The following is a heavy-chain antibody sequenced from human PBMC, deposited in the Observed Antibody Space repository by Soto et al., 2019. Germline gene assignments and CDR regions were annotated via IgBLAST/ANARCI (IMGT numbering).Heavy chain of an antibody. CDR1: AFTFSNYA. J-gene: IGHJ4*02. CDR2: ISYDGSDK. V-gene: IGHV3-30*18. CDR3: AKDAAAAGTFDY. D-gene: IGHD6-13*01. Sequence: GGALRLSCAAAAFTFSNYAMHWVRQAPGKGLEWVAVISYDGSDKHYADSVKGRFTISRDNSKNTLYLQMNSLRAEDTVLYYCAKDAAAAGTFDYWGQGTLVT.